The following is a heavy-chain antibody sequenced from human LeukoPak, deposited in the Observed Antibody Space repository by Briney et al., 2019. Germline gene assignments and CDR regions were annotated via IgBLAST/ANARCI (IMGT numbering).Heavy chain of an antibody. Sequence: SETLSLTCTVSGGSISSYYWSWIRQPPGKGLEWIGYIYYSGSTNYNPSLKSRVTISVDTSKNQFSLKLSSVTAADTAVYYCAGWAVTVYWGQGTLVTVSS. CDR1: GGSISSYY. J-gene: IGHJ4*02. CDR2: IYYSGST. D-gene: IGHD4-17*01. CDR3: AGWAVTVY. V-gene: IGHV4-59*08.